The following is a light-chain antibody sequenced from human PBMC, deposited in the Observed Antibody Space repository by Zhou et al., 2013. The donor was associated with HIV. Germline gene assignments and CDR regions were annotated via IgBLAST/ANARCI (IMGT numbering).Light chain of an antibody. Sequence: AIRITQSPSSLSASAGDRVTISCRATQDIRTYLAWYQQQPGKAPKLLVYAASTVQTGAPLRFSGSGSGTDFTLTISPLQPEDVATYYCQKYNRAPRTFGQGTKVEIK. CDR1: QDIRTY. CDR2: AAS. V-gene: IGKV1-8*01. CDR3: QKYNRAPRT. J-gene: IGKJ1*01.